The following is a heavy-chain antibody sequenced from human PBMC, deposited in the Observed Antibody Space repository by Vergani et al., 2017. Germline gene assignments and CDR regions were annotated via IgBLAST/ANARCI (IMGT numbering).Heavy chain of an antibody. J-gene: IGHJ4*02. CDR3: ARDAGDY. CDR2: TYPTGIT. Sequence: QVQLQESGPVLVKPSQTLSLTCSVSGDSIRGPYYYWSWIRQPPGKGLEWISYTYPTGITHSNLSLKSRVTISMDPSKNQFSLKLTSVTAADTALYYCARDAGDYWGQGILVTVSS. V-gene: IGHV4-30-4*01. CDR1: GDSIRGPYYY.